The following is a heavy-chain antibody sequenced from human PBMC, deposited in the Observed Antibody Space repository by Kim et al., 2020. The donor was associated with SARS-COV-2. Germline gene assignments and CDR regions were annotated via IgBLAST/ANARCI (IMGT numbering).Heavy chain of an antibody. J-gene: IGHJ5*02. V-gene: IGHV3-30*02. D-gene: IGHD6-25*01. Sequence: KGRFTISRDNSKNTLYLQMNSLRAEDTAVYYCAKDFRELKPVAAFWFDPWGQGTLVTVSS. CDR3: AKDFRELKPVAAFWFDP.